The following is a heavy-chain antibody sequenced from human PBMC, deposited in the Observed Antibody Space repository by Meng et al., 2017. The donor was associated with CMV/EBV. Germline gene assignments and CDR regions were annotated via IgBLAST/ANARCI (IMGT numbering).Heavy chain of an antibody. Sequence: PQQWGAGLLKASETPSPTLAVYGGSFSGYYWSWIRQPPGKGLEWIGEINHSGSTNYNPSLKSRVTISVDTSKNQFSLKLSSVTAADTAVYYCARESMVRGEDWGQGTLVTVSS. D-gene: IGHD3-10*01. CDR1: GGSFSGYY. CDR3: ARESMVRGED. V-gene: IGHV4-34*01. CDR2: INHSGST. J-gene: IGHJ4*02.